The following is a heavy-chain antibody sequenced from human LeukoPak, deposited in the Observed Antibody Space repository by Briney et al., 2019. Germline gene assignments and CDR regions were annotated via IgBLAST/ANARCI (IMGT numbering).Heavy chain of an antibody. Sequence: SETLSLTCTVSGGSVSSGSYYWSWIRQPPGKGLEWIGYIYYSGSTNYNPSLKSRVTISVDTSKNQSSLKLSSVPAADTAVYYCARDGDPAAPGTFDYWGQGTLVTVSS. CDR1: GGSVSSGSYY. V-gene: IGHV4-61*01. CDR2: IYYSGST. D-gene: IGHD6-13*01. J-gene: IGHJ4*02. CDR3: ARDGDPAAPGTFDY.